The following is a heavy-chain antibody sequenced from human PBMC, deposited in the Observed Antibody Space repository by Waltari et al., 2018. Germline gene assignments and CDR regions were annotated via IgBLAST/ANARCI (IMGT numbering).Heavy chain of an antibody. Sequence: QVQLQQWGAGLLKPSETLSLTCAVYGGSFSGYYWSWIRQPPGKGLEWIGEINHSGSTNYNPSLKSRVTISVDTSKNQFSLKLSSVTAADTAVYYCARRWQQLVRFDYWGQGTLVTVSS. J-gene: IGHJ4*02. D-gene: IGHD6-13*01. CDR3: ARRWQQLVRFDY. CDR2: INHSGST. V-gene: IGHV4-34*01. CDR1: GGSFSGYY.